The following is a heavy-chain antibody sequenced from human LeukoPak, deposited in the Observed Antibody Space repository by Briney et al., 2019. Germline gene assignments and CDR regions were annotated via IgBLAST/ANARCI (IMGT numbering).Heavy chain of an antibody. CDR2: INASGGCT. CDR1: GFTFSHYA. J-gene: IGHJ5*02. D-gene: IGHD6-13*01. V-gene: IGHV3-23*01. Sequence: GGSLRLSCAASGFTFSHYAMSWVRQAPGQGLEWVSGINASGGCTYYADSVKGRFTISRDNSKNTLYLQMNSLRAEDTAVYYCAKLQRIAAAGEDWFDPWGQGTLVT. CDR3: AKLQRIAAAGEDWFDP.